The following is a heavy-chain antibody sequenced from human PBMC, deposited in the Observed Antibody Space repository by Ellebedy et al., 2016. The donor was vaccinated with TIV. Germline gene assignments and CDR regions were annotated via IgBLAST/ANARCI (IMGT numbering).Heavy chain of an antibody. V-gene: IGHV3-48*01. J-gene: IGHJ4*02. Sequence: GESLKISCAASGFTFSSYSMDWVRQAPGKGLQWVSYISNTDTIYYADSVRGRFTVSRDEAKKSVYLQMNSLRVEDTALYYCARDAMIWIFDSWGQGTLVTVSS. CDR1: GFTFSSYS. CDR3: ARDAMIWIFDS. CDR2: ISNTDTI. D-gene: IGHD3-22*01.